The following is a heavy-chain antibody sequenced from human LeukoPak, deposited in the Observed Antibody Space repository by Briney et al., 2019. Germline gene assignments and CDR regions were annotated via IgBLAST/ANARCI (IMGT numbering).Heavy chain of an antibody. V-gene: IGHV3-48*03. D-gene: IGHD3-22*01. CDR3: ARDLFPYYYDSSGLNDAFDI. Sequence: PGGSLRLSCAASGFTFRSYEMNWVRQAPGKGLEWVSYISSSGSTIYYADSVKGRFTISRDNAKNSPYLQMNSLRAEDTAVYYCARDLFPYYYDSSGLNDAFDIWGQGTMVTVSS. J-gene: IGHJ3*02. CDR2: ISSSGSTI. CDR1: GFTFRSYE.